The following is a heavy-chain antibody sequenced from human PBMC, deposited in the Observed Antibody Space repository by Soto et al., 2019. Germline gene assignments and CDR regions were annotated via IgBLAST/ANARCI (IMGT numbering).Heavy chain of an antibody. CDR2: ISAYNGNT. J-gene: IGHJ3*02. D-gene: IGHD3-22*01. V-gene: IGHV1-18*04. Sequence: ASVKVSCKASGYTFTSYGISWVRQAPGQGLEWMGWISAYNGNTNYAQKLQGRVTMTTDTSTSTAYMELRSLRSDDTAVYYCARDYYDSSGYWLDAFDIWGQGAMVTVSS. CDR3: ARDYYDSSGYWLDAFDI. CDR1: GYTFTSYG.